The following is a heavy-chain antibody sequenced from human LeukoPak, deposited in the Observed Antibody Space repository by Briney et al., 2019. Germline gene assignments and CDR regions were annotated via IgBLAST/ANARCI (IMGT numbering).Heavy chain of an antibody. CDR3: ARYGSGSYGHCYFDY. J-gene: IGHJ4*02. D-gene: IGHD3-10*01. Sequence: ASVKVSCKASGYTFTGYYMHWVRQAPGQGLEWMGRINPNSGGTNYAQKFQGRVTMTRDTSISTAYMELSRLRSDDTAVYYCARYGSGSYGHCYFDYWGQGTLVTVSS. V-gene: IGHV1-2*06. CDR2: INPNSGGT. CDR1: GYTFTGYY.